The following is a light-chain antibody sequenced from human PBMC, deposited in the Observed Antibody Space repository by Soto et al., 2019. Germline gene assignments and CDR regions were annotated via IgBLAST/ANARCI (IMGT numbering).Light chain of an antibody. CDR3: SSYTSRSTLA. J-gene: IGLJ1*01. V-gene: IGLV2-14*01. CDR2: DVT. CDR1: STDVGAYKY. Sequence: QSALTQPASVSGSPGQSITISCTGTSTDVGAYKYVSWFQQHPGKVPKLIIYDVTNRPSGVSDRFSGSKSVNTASLTISGLQAEDEADYYCSSYTSRSTLAFGTGTKLTVL.